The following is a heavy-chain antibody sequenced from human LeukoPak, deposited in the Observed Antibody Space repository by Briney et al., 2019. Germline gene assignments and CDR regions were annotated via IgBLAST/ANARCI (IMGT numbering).Heavy chain of an antibody. CDR1: GFTFSNAW. V-gene: IGHV3-15*01. D-gene: IGHD3-3*01. CDR2: IKSKTDGGTT. Sequence: GGSLRLSCAASGFTFSNAWMSWVRQAPGKGLEWVGRIKSKTDGGTTDYTAPVKGRFTISRDDSKNTLYLQMNSLRAEDTAVYYCAKDGDFSIWYYFDYWGQGTLVTVSS. CDR3: AKDGDFSIWYYFDY. J-gene: IGHJ4*02.